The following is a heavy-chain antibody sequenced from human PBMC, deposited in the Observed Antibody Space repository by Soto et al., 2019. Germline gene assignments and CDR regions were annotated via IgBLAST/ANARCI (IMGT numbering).Heavy chain of an antibody. Sequence: QVQLQESGPGLVKPSQTLSLTCTVSGGSISRGGYYWSWIRQHPGKGLEWIGYIYYSGGTYYNPSLKSRVTISVDTSENQFSRRLSSVTAADTAVYYCARKDSGYADYMDVWGKGTTVTVSS. D-gene: IGHD5-12*01. CDR3: ARKDSGYADYMDV. V-gene: IGHV4-31*03. CDR2: IYYSGGT. J-gene: IGHJ6*03. CDR1: GGSISRGGYY.